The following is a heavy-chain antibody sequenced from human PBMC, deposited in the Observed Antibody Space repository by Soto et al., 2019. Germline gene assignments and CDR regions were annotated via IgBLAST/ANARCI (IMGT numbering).Heavy chain of an antibody. CDR1: GFTFSSYA. D-gene: IGHD3-3*02. V-gene: IGHV3-30-3*01. Sequence: GGSLRLSCAASGFTFSSYAVHWVHQAPGKXLEWLAVASYDGSNPDYADSVKGRFTVSRDNSKNTLYLQMNNLRSEDTAIYYCARDALLDIFGTVIPAYYFDYWGQGTLVTVSS. J-gene: IGHJ4*02. CDR3: ARDALLDIFGTVIPAYYFDY. CDR2: ASYDGSNP.